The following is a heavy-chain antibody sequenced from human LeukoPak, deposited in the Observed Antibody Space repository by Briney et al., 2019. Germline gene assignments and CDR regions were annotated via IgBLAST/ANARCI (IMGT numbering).Heavy chain of an antibody. D-gene: IGHD3-22*01. CDR1: GYTFTGYY. V-gene: IGHV1-2*02. J-gene: IGHJ4*02. CDR3: ARDWGSYYYDSSGYWFDY. CDR2: INPNSGGT. Sequence: ASVKVSCKASGYTFTGYYMHWVRQAPGQGLEWMGWINPNSGGTNYAQKFQGRVTMTRDTSISTAYMELRSLRSDDTAVYYCARDWGSYYYDSSGYWFDYWGQGTLVTVSS.